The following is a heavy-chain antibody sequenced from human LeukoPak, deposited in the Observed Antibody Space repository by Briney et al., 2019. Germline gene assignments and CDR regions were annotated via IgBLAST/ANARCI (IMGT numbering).Heavy chain of an antibody. V-gene: IGHV3-66*01. CDR3: ARVGEYSGYDPHYFDY. Sequence: PGGSLRLSCAASGFTVSSNYMSWVRQAPGKGLEWVSVIYSGGSTYYADSVKGRFTISRDNSKNTLYLQMNSLRAEDTAVYYCARVGEYSGYDPHYFDYWGQRTLVTVSS. J-gene: IGHJ4*02. CDR2: IYSGGST. D-gene: IGHD5-12*01. CDR1: GFTVSSNY.